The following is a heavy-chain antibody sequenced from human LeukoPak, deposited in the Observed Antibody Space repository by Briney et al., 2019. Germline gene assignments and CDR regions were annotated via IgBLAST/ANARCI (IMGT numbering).Heavy chain of an antibody. V-gene: IGHV4-34*01. CDR2: INHRGST. D-gene: IGHD1-26*01. Sequence: SETLSLTCAVYVVSFSGYYWSWIRQPPGKGLEWIGEINHRGSTNYNPSLKSRVTISVDTSKNQFSLKLSSVTAADTAVYFCARGLRYSGSNYGAFDIWGQGTMVTVSS. J-gene: IGHJ3*02. CDR3: ARGLRYSGSNYGAFDI. CDR1: VVSFSGYY.